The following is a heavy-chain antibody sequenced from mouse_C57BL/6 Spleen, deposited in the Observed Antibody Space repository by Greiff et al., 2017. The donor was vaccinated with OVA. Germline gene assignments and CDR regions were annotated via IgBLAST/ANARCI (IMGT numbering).Heavy chain of an antibody. CDR1: GYTFTSYG. J-gene: IGHJ3*01. V-gene: IGHV1-81*01. CDR2: IYPRSGNT. Sequence: VQLQESGAELARPGASVKLSCKASGYTFTSYGISWVKQRTGQGLEWIGEIYPRSGNTYYNEKFKGKATLTADKSSSTAYMELRSLTSEDSAVYFCARGVLGHGPGFAYWGQGTLVTVSA. D-gene: IGHD4-1*01. CDR3: ARGVLGHGPGFAY.